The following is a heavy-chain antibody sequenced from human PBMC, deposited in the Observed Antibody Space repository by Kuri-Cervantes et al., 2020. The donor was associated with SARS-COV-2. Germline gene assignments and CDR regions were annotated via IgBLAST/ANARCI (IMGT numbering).Heavy chain of an antibody. V-gene: IGHV3-33*01. CDR1: GFTFSSYG. CDR2: IWYDGSNK. D-gene: IGHD6-13*01. J-gene: IGHJ4*02. CDR3: ARDVSRIAAALVPDY. Sequence: GESLKISCAASGFTFSSYGMRWVRQAPGKGLEWVAVIWYDGSNKYYADSVKGRFTISRDNSKNTLYLQMNSLRAEDTAVYYCARDVSRIAAALVPDYWGQGTLVTVSS.